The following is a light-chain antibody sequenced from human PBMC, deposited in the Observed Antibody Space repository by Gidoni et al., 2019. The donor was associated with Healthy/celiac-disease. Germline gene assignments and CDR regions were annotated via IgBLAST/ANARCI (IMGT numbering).Light chain of an antibody. Sequence: SSELTQDPAVSVALGQTVRITCQGESLRSYYASWYPQKPGQAPVLVIYGKNNRPSWIPDRFSGSSSGNTASLTITGAQAEDEADYYCNSRDSSGNDVVFGGGTKLTVL. V-gene: IGLV3-19*01. CDR3: NSRDSSGNDVV. CDR2: GKN. J-gene: IGLJ2*01. CDR1: SLRSYY.